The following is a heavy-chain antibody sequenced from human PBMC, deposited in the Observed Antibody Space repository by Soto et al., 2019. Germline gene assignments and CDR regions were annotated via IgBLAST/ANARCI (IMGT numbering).Heavy chain of an antibody. CDR2: IKSKIDGGTT. CDR3: TTDSHFTTRLVRFDF. V-gene: IGHV3-15*07. CDR1: GFTVSTAW. D-gene: IGHD3-22*01. Sequence: GGSLRLSCAASGFTVSTAWINWVRQAPGKGLEWVGRIKSKIDGGTTDFAASVKGRFAISRDDSQDTMFLQMNSLKSEDTAVYYCTTDSHFTTRLVRFDFWGRGTLVTVSS. J-gene: IGHJ4*01.